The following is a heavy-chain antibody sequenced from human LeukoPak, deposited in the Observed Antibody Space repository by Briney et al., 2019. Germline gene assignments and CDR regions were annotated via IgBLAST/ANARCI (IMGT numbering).Heavy chain of an antibody. J-gene: IGHJ4*02. CDR1: GYIFTTYY. V-gene: IGHV1-46*01. CDR3: ARSSSWYDPVDY. D-gene: IGHD6-13*01. CDR2: INPSGGST. Sequence: ASVKVSCKASGYIFTTYYIHWVRQAPGHGFEGMGEINPSGGSTSHTQKFQGRVSMTTDTSTTTVYLELSRLRSEDTAVYYCARSSSWYDPVDYWGQGTLVTVSS.